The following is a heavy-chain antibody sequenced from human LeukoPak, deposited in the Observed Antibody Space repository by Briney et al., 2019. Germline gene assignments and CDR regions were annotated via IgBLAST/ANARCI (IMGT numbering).Heavy chain of an antibody. Sequence: GGSLRLSCAASGFTFSSYRMNWVRQAPGKGLEWVSSISSSSSYIYYADSVKGRFTISRDNAKNSLYLQMNSLRAEDTAVYYCAREGYSYGYGNWGQGTLVTVSS. J-gene: IGHJ4*02. CDR2: ISSSSSYI. D-gene: IGHD5-18*01. V-gene: IGHV3-21*01. CDR3: AREGYSYGYGN. CDR1: GFTFSSYR.